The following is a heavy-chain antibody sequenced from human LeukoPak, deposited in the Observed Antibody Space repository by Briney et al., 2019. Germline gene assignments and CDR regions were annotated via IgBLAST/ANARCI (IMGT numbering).Heavy chain of an antibody. J-gene: IGHJ4*02. CDR1: GGSISSSSYY. V-gene: IGHV4-39*01. CDR3: ASHSTSWRAVDY. D-gene: IGHD6-13*01. Sequence: TETLSLTCTVSGGSISSSSYYWGWIRQPPGKGLEWIGSIYYTGNTYYNPSLKSRVTISVDTSKNQFSLRLSSVTAADTAVYYCASHSTSWRAVDYWGQGTLVTVSS. CDR2: IYYTGNT.